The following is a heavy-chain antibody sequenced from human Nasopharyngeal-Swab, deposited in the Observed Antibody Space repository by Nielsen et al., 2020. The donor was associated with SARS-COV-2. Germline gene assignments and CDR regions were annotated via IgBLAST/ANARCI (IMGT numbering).Heavy chain of an antibody. CDR1: GGSIINNY. V-gene: IGHV4-59*01. CDR2: IYYSGST. D-gene: IGHD3-16*01. Sequence: SETLSLTCTVSGGSIINNYWTWIRQPPGKGLEWIGYIYYSGSTNYNPSLKSRVTISVDTSKNQFSLKLSSVTAADTAVYYCARDGSVPSARGAAVYWGQGTLVTVSS. J-gene: IGHJ4*02. CDR3: ARDGSVPSARGAAVY.